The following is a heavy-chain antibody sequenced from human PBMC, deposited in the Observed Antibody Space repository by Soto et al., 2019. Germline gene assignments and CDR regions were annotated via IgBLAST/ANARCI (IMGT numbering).Heavy chain of an antibody. J-gene: IGHJ4*02. Sequence: QVQLQESGPGLVKPSQTLSLTCTVSGGSISSGDYYWSWIRQPPGKGLEWIGYIYYSGSTYYNPSLKSRVTIAVDTYKNQFSLKLSSVTAADTAVYYGAIYGGNSVYFDYCCQGTLVTVSS. V-gene: IGHV4-30-4*01. CDR3: AIYGGNSVYFDY. CDR1: GGSISSGDYY. D-gene: IGHD4-17*01. CDR2: IYYSGST.